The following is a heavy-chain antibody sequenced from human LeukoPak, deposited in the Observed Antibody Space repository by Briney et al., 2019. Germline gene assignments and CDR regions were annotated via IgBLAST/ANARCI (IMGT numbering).Heavy chain of an antibody. CDR2: INPNSGGT. Sequence: ASVKVSCKASGYTFTAHYIHWVRQAPGQGLEWMGWINPNSGGTNYAQKFQGRVTMTRDTSISTAYMELSRLRSDDTAVYYCARVIVATGDDYWGQGTLVTVSS. D-gene: IGHD5-12*01. CDR1: GYTFTAHY. J-gene: IGHJ4*02. V-gene: IGHV1-2*02. CDR3: ARVIVATGDDY.